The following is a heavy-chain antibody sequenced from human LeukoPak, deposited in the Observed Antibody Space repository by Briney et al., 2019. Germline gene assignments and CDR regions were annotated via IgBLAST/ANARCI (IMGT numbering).Heavy chain of an antibody. CDR2: INPSGGST. Sequence: GASVKVSCKASGYTFTSYYMYWGREAPGQGVEWRGIINPSGGSTSYAQKFQGRVTMTRDPSTSTVYMELSSLRSEDTAVYYCARQGTTRAHNWFDPWGQGTLVTVSS. CDR1: GYTFTSYY. CDR3: ARQGTTRAHNWFDP. V-gene: IGHV1-46*01. J-gene: IGHJ5*02. D-gene: IGHD4-17*01.